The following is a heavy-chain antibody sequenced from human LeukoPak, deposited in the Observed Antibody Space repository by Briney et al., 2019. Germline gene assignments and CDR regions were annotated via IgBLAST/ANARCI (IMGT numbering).Heavy chain of an antibody. CDR3: ARGENYDYVWGSYRNSYYFDY. CDR1: GGSISGYY. D-gene: IGHD3-16*02. V-gene: IGHV4-34*01. J-gene: IGHJ4*02. Sequence: SETLSLTCTVSGGSISGYYWSWIRQPPGKGLEWIGEINHSGSTNYNPSLKSRVTISVDTSKNQFSLKLSSVTAADTAVYYCARGENYDYVWGSYRNSYYFDYWGQGTLVTVSS. CDR2: INHSGST.